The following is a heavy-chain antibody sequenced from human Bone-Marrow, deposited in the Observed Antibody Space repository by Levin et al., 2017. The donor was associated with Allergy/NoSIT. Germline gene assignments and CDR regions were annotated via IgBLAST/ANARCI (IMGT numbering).Heavy chain of an antibody. J-gene: IGHJ4*02. D-gene: IGHD2/OR15-2a*01. V-gene: IGHV3-7*01. CDR2: IKQDGSEK. Sequence: LSLTCAASGFTFSSYWMSWVRQAPGKGLEWVANIKQDGSEKYYVDSVKGRFTISRDNAKDSLYLQLNSLRAEDTAVYYCARCRDGGYCNGANAYWGQGTLVTVSS. CDR3: ARCRDGGYCNGANAY. CDR1: GFTFSSYW.